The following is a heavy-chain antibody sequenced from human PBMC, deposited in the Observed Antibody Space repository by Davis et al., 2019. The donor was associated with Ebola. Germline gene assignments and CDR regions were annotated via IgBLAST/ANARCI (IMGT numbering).Heavy chain of an antibody. CDR1: GFTFTNAW. CDR2: ISSSSSYI. Sequence: GESLKISCAASGFTFTNAWMSWVRQAPGKGLEWVSSISSSSSYIYYADSVKGRFTISRDNAKNSLYLQMNSLRAEDTAVYYCARETVTVSHDYWGQGTLVTVSS. V-gene: IGHV3-21*01. D-gene: IGHD4-11*01. CDR3: ARETVTVSHDY. J-gene: IGHJ4*02.